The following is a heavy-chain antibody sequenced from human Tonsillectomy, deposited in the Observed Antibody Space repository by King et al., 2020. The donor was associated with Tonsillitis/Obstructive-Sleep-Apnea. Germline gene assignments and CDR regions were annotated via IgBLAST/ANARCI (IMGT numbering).Heavy chain of an antibody. CDR3: IAVASPWYFDL. J-gene: IGHJ2*01. CDR2: ISYDGSNK. CDR1: GFTFSSYA. V-gene: IGHV3-30*01. D-gene: IGHD6-19*01. Sequence: VQLVESGGGVVQPGRSLRLSCAASGFTFSSYAMHWVRQAPGKGLEWVAVISYDGSNKYYADSVKGRFTISRDNSKNTLYLQMNSLRAEDTAVYYSIAVASPWYFDLWGRGTLVTVSS.